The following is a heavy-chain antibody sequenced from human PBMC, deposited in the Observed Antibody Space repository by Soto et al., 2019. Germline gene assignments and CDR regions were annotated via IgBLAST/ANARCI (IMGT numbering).Heavy chain of an antibody. CDR3: ARERNNCTNGVCYIP. D-gene: IGHD2-8*01. J-gene: IGHJ4*02. CDR1: GFTFSSYW. CDR2: IKQDGSEK. Sequence: GGSLRLSCAASGFTFSSYWMSWVRQAPGKGLEWVANIKQDGSEKYYVDSVKGRFTISRDNAKNSLYLQMNSLRAEDTAVYYCARERNNCTNGVCYIPWGQGTLVTVSS. V-gene: IGHV3-7*01.